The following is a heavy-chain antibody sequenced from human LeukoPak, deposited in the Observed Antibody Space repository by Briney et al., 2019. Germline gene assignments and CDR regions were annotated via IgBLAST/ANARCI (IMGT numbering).Heavy chain of an antibody. CDR2: IKQDGSET. V-gene: IGHV3-7*01. D-gene: IGHD3-10*01. CDR1: GFTFSSYW. CDR3: AKDRHYYGSGSFLDY. J-gene: IGHJ4*02. Sequence: PGGSLRLSCAASGFTFSSYWMNWVRQAPGKGLEWVANIKQDGSETYYVDSVKGRFTISRDNAKNSLYLQMNSLRAEDTAVYYCAKDRHYYGSGSFLDYWGQGTLVTVSS.